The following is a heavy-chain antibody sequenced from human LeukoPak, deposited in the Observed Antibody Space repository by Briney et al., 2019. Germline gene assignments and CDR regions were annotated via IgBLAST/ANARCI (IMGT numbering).Heavy chain of an antibody. CDR3: ARDLGYCSSTSCYPFDY. Sequence: GGSLRLSCAASGFTFSSYWMSWVRQAPGKGLEWVANIKQDGSEKYYVDSVKGRFTISRDNAKNSLYLQMSSLRAEDTAVYYCARDLGYCSSTSCYPFDYWGQGTLVTVSS. V-gene: IGHV3-7*01. CDR2: IKQDGSEK. CDR1: GFTFSSYW. D-gene: IGHD2-2*01. J-gene: IGHJ4*02.